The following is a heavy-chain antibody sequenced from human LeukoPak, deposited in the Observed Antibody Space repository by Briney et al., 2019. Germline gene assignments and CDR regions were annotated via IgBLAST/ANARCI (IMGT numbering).Heavy chain of an antibody. D-gene: IGHD2-15*01. CDR2: TYYGSKWYN. CDR3: ARMWGYCSGGSCYDYYYYYGMDV. J-gene: IGHJ6*02. V-gene: IGHV6-1*01. CDR1: GDSVSSNSAA. Sequence: SQTLSLTCAISGDSVSSNSAAWNWIRQSPSRGLEWLGRTYYGSKWYNDYAVSVKSRITINPDTSKNQFSLQLNSVTPEDTAVYYCARMWGYCSGGSCYDYYYYYGMDVWGQGTTVTVSS.